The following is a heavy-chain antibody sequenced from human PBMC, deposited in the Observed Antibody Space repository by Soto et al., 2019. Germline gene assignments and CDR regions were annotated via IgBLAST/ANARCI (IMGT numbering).Heavy chain of an antibody. CDR2: IIPIFGTA. CDR1: GGTFSSYA. V-gene: IGHV1-69*06. D-gene: IGHD3-3*01. CDR3: AGYQNYDFWSGSPFDY. J-gene: IGHJ4*02. Sequence: GASVKVSCKASGGTFSSYAISWVRQAPGQGLEWMGGIIPIFGTANYAQKFQGGVTITADKSTSTAYMELSSLRSEDTAVYYCAGYQNYDFWSGSPFDYWGQGTLVTVSS.